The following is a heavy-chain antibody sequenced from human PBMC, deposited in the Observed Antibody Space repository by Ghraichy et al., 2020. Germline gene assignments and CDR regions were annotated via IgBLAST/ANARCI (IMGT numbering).Heavy chain of an antibody. V-gene: IGHV1-69*13. CDR2: IIPFLDAA. J-gene: IGHJ6*02. D-gene: IGHD2-15*01. CDR1: GGTFSSYT. CDR3: AIKMRYCCGNGCLPYGVTAV. Sequence: SVKVSCKASGGTFSSYTISWVRQAPGQGLEWMGGIIPFLDAANYAQNFQGRVTINADESTSTAYMELSSLRSEDTAVYYCAIKMRYCCGNGCLPYGVTAVWGHGTTVTVS.